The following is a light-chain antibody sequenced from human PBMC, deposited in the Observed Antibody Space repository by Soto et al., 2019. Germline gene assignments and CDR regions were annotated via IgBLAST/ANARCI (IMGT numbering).Light chain of an antibody. Sequence: EVVLTQSPVTLSLSPGERATLSCRASQSVRTYLAWYQQKPGKAPRLLIYDASNSAPGIPARFSGSGSGTDFTPPISSREPEDFAVYYCHQRDNCPPLTFGGGTRVEIK. CDR1: QSVRTY. CDR2: DAS. V-gene: IGKV3-11*01. J-gene: IGKJ4*01. CDR3: HQRDNCPPLT.